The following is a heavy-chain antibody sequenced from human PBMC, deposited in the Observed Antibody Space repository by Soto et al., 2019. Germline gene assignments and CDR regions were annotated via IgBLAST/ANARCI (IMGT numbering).Heavy chain of an antibody. V-gene: IGHV1-69*13. J-gene: IGHJ5*02. CDR3: ASSIRVFWSGYCNPSTWFDP. CDR1: GGTFSSYA. D-gene: IGHD3-3*01. CDR2: IIPIFGTA. Sequence: ASVKVSCKASGGTFSSYAISWVRQAPGQGLEWMGGIIPIFGTANYAQKFQGRVTTTADESTSTAYTELSSLRSEDTALYYCASSIRVFWSGYCNPSTWFDPWGQGTLVTVSS.